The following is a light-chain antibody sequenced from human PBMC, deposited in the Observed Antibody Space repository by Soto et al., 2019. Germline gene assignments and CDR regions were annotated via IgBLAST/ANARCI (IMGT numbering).Light chain of an antibody. CDR1: SSDVGSYNL. CDR3: CSYAGSSTFEV. Sequence: QSVLTQPASVSGSPGQSITISCTGTSSDVGSYNLVSWYQQHPGKASKLMIYEGSKRPSGVSNRFSGSKSGNTASLTISGLQAEDEADYYCCSYAGSSTFEVFGTGTKVTVL. V-gene: IGLV2-23*03. J-gene: IGLJ1*01. CDR2: EGS.